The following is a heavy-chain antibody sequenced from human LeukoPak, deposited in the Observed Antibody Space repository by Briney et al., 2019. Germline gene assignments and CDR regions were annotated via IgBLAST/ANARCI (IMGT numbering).Heavy chain of an antibody. CDR3: AKGIAAAGIQYYFDY. J-gene: IGHJ4*02. CDR1: GFTFDDYA. CDR2: ISWNSGSI. D-gene: IGHD6-13*01. V-gene: IGHV3-9*01. Sequence: GGSLRLSCAASGFTFDDYAMHWVRQAPGKGLEWVSDISWNSGSIGYADSVKGRFTISRDNAKNSLYLQMNSLRAEDTALYYCAKGIAAAGIQYYFDYWGQGTLVTVSS.